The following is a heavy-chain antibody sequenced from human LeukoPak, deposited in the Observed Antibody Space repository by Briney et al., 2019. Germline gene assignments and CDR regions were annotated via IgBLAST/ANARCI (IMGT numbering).Heavy chain of an antibody. CDR3: ARGTTDIVAEISDAFDI. J-gene: IGHJ3*02. Sequence: GGSLRLSCAASGFTFSAFAMHRARQAPGKGLEWVAAISYDASNKYYAVSVRGRFTIPRDNSRNTLFLQMNSLRADDTAVYYCARGTTDIVAEISDAFDIWGQGTVVTVSS. D-gene: IGHD5-12*01. V-gene: IGHV3-30-3*01. CDR1: GFTFSAFA. CDR2: ISYDASNK.